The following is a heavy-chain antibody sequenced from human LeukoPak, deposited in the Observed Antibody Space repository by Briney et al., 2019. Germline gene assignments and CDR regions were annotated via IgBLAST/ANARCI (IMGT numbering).Heavy chain of an antibody. CDR2: ISSSSSTI. CDR3: ARDKDYMHV. J-gene: IGHJ6*03. Sequence: GGSLRLSCAASGFTFSSYSMNWVRQAPGKGLEWVSYISSSSSTIYYVDSGKGRFTISRDNAKDSLYLRMNSLRAEDTAVYYCARDKDYMHVWGKGTTVTVSS. CDR1: GFTFSSYS. V-gene: IGHV3-48*01.